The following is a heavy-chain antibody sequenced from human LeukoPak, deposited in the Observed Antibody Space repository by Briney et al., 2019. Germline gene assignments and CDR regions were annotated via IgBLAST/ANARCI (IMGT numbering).Heavy chain of an antibody. CDR3: ARAAPYFDSSGYYSSGVVDY. V-gene: IGHV3-21*01. D-gene: IGHD3-22*01. CDR2: VSSSSRYI. Sequence: GGSLRLSCAASGFTFSSYSMNWVRQAPGKGLEWVSSVSSSSRYIYYADSMKGRFTISRDNAKNSLYLQMNSLRAEDTAVYYCARAAPYFDSSGYYSSGVVDYWGQGTLVTVSS. CDR1: GFTFSSYS. J-gene: IGHJ4*02.